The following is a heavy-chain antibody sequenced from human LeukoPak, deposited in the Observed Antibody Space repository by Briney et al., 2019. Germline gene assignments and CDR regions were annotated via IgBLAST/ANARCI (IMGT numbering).Heavy chain of an antibody. D-gene: IGHD5-18*01. Sequence: PSETLSLTCTVSGGSISSYYWSWIRQPPGKGLEWIGYIYCSGSTNYNPSLKSRVTISVDTSKNQFSLKLSSVTAADTAVYYCARARGYGYGYVYWYFDLWGRGTLVTVSS. CDR3: ARARGYGYGYVYWYFDL. CDR2: IYCSGST. V-gene: IGHV4-59*01. J-gene: IGHJ2*01. CDR1: GGSISSYY.